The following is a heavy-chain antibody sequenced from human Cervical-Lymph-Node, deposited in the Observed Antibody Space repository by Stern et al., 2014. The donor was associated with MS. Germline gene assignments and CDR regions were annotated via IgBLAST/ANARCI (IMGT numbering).Heavy chain of an antibody. CDR2: ITPLFDTA. CDR1: GGTLSSYA. V-gene: IGHV1-69*01. J-gene: IGHJ4*02. Sequence: QVQLVQSGAEVKKPGSSVKVSCKASGGTLSSYAISWGRQAPGQGLEWMGGITPLFDTANYAGKFQGRVTITADVSTNTAYMELSGLRSEDTAVYYCARDVRDGYSHFVDSWGQGTLVTVSS. CDR3: ARDVRDGYSHFVDS. D-gene: IGHD5-24*01.